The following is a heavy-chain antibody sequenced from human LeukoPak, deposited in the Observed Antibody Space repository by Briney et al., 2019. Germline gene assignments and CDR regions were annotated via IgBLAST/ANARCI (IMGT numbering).Heavy chain of an antibody. CDR3: ASRGQLAAALPFDY. CDR2: ISGRGDTI. D-gene: IGHD6-13*01. CDR1: GFPFSTYA. J-gene: IGHJ4*02. Sequence: GGSLRLSCAASGFPFSTYAMSWVRQAPGMGLEWVSAISGRGDTIFYADSVKGRFTVSRDNSKNTLYLQVNSLRAEDTAVYYCASRGQLAAALPFDYWGQGTLVTVSS. V-gene: IGHV3-23*01.